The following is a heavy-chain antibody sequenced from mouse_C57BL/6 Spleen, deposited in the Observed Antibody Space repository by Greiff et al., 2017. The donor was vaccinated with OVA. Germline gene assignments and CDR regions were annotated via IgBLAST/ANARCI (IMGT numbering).Heavy chain of an antibody. Sequence: ESGPGLVKPSQSLSLTCSVTGYSITSGYYWNWIRQFPGNKLEWMGYISYDGSNNYNPSLKNRISITRDTSKNQFFLKLNSVTTEDTATYYCAREGDYDRIYWYFDVWGTGTTVTVSS. CDR1: GYSITSGYY. J-gene: IGHJ1*03. CDR3: AREGDYDRIYWYFDV. CDR2: ISYDGSN. D-gene: IGHD2-4*01. V-gene: IGHV3-6*01.